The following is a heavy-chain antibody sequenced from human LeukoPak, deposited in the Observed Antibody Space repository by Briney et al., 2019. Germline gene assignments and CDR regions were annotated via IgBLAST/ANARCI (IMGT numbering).Heavy chain of an antibody. Sequence: GGSLRLSCAASGFTFSSYAMHWVRQAPGKGLEWVAVISYDGSNKYYADSVKGRFTISRDNAKNSLYLQMNSLRAEDTAVYYCARDLHCGGDCYPLTYWGQGTLVTVSS. CDR2: ISYDGSNK. V-gene: IGHV3-30-3*01. J-gene: IGHJ4*02. CDR1: GFTFSSYA. D-gene: IGHD2-21*01. CDR3: ARDLHCGGDCYPLTY.